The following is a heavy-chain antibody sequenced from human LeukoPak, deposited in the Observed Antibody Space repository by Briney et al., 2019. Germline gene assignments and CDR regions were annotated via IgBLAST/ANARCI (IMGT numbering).Heavy chain of an antibody. J-gene: IGHJ5*02. CDR1: GGTFSSYA. Sequence: GASVKVSCKASGGTFSSYAISWVRQAPGQGLEWMGGTIPIFGTANYAQKFQGRVTITTDESTSTAYMELSSLRSEDTAVYYCARDTGITGTTWFDPWGQGTLVTVSS. CDR2: TIPIFGTA. V-gene: IGHV1-69*05. D-gene: IGHD1-7*01. CDR3: ARDTGITGTTWFDP.